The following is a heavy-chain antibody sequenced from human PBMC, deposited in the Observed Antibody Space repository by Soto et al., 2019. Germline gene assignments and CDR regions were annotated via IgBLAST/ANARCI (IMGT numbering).Heavy chain of an antibody. CDR2: IYHGGSN. D-gene: IGHD3-16*01. Sequence: QVQLQESGPGLVKPSGTLSLSCAVSGGSIISSHWWTWVRQPPGKGLEWIGEIYHGGSNNYNPSLKGRGTIAVYTSRIQFPLNLSSGSAADFGVDSWARAGGGEDYWGQGILVTVSS. V-gene: IGHV4-4*02. CDR3: ARAGGGEDY. J-gene: IGHJ4*02. CDR1: GGSIISSHW.